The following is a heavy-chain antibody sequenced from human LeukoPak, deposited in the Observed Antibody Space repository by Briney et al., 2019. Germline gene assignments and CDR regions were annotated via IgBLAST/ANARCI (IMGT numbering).Heavy chain of an antibody. D-gene: IGHD3-3*01. Sequence: GGSLRLSCAASGFTFSSYAMHWVRQAPGKGLEWVAVISYDGSNKYYADSVKGRFTISRDNSKNTLYLQMNSLRAEDTALYYCAKDTAGPGYDFWSGYYTFTRDGMDVWGQGTTVTVSS. J-gene: IGHJ6*02. V-gene: IGHV3-30-3*01. CDR1: GFTFSSYA. CDR2: ISYDGSNK. CDR3: AKDTAGPGYDFWSGYYTFTRDGMDV.